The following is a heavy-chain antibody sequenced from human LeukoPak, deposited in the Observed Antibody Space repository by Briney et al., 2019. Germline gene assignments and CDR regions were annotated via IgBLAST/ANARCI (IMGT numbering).Heavy chain of an antibody. J-gene: IGHJ6*04. CDR1: GFTFSSYA. D-gene: IGHD3-10*01. CDR3: AKSAMVRGVIDYYYYYGMDV. V-gene: IGHV3-23*01. Sequence: GGSLRLSCAASGFTFSSYAMSWVRQAPGKGLEWVSAISGNGGSTYYADSVKGRFTISRDNSKNTLYLQMNSLRAEDTAVYYCAKSAMVRGVIDYYYYYGMDVWGKGTTVTVSS. CDR2: ISGNGGST.